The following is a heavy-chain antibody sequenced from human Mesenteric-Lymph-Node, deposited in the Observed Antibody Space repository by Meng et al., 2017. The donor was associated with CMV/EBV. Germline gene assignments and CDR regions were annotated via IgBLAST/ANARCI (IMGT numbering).Heavy chain of an antibody. D-gene: IGHD4-11*01. CDR2: INQDASEK. V-gene: IGHV3-7*01. CDR3: ASSYI. CDR1: GFTFSYYW. Sequence: GGSLRLSCAASGFTFSYYWMNWARQAPGKGLEWVANINQDASEKYYVDSVKGRFTISRDNAKNSLYLQMNNLRAEDTAVYYCASSYIWGQGTTVTVSS. J-gene: IGHJ6*02.